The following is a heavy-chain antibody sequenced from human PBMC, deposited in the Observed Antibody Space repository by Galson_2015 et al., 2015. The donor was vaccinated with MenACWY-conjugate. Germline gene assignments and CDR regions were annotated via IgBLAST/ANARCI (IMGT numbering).Heavy chain of an antibody. CDR2: TYYRSKWYK. V-gene: IGHV6-1*01. CDR1: GDSVSSNSAA. D-gene: IGHD6-19*01. Sequence: CAISGDSVSSNSAAWNWIRQSPSRGLEWLGRTYYRSKWYKYYAASVKSRMTINVDTSKNQFSLQLNSVTPEDTAMYYCASQGIAVAGVIDYWGQGILATVSS. J-gene: IGHJ4*02. CDR3: ASQGIAVAGVIDY.